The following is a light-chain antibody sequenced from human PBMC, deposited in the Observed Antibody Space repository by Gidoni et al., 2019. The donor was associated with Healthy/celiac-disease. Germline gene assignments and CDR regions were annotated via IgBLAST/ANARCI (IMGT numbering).Light chain of an antibody. CDR2: EVS. Sequence: QSALTQPPSASGSPGQSVTISCTGPSGDVRGYNDVPWYQQHPGKAPKLMIYEVSKRPSGVPDRFSGSKSGNTASLTVSGLQAEDEADYYCSSYAGSNNYVVFGGGTKLTVL. J-gene: IGLJ2*01. CDR3: SSYAGSNNYVV. V-gene: IGLV2-8*01. CDR1: SGDVRGYND.